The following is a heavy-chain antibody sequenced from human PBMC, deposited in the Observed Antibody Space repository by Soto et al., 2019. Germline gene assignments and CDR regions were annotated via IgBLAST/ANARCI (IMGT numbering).Heavy chain of an antibody. CDR3: ARHGYDFWSGYGYYVDY. CDR1: GGSISSYY. V-gene: IGHV4-4*07. Sequence: QVQLQESGPGLVKPSETLSLTCTVSGGSISSYYWSWIRQPAGKGLEWIGRIYTSGSTNYNPSLKSRVTMSVDTSKNQVSRKLSSVTAADTAVYYCARHGYDFWSGYGYYVDYWGQGTLVTVSS. D-gene: IGHD3-3*01. CDR2: IYTSGST. J-gene: IGHJ4*02.